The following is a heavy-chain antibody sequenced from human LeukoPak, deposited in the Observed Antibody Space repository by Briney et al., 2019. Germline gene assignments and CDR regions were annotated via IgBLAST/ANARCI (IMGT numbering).Heavy chain of an antibody. CDR1: GASITSNTYF. CDR2: ISYSNSA. CDR3: ARGVVAAPQTFDY. Sequence: DPSETLSLTCTVSGASITSNTYFWAWIRQPPGKGLEWIGTISYSNSAYYNTSLKSRVTISVDTSKNQFSLKLSSVTAADTAVYYCARGVVAAPQTFDYWGQGTLVTVSS. J-gene: IGHJ4*02. V-gene: IGHV4-39*07. D-gene: IGHD2-15*01.